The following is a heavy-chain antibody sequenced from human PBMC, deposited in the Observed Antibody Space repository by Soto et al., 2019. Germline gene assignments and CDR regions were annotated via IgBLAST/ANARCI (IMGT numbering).Heavy chain of an antibody. V-gene: IGHV4-34*01. CDR3: ARVDYDILTGSR. Sequence: QVQLQQWGAGLLKPSETLSLTCAVYGGSFSGYYWSWIRQPPGKGLEWIGEINHSGSTNYNPSLKRRVTISVDTSKNQFSLKLSSVTAADTAVYYCARVDYDILTGSRWGQGTLVTVSS. D-gene: IGHD3-9*01. CDR1: GGSFSGYY. J-gene: IGHJ4*02. CDR2: INHSGST.